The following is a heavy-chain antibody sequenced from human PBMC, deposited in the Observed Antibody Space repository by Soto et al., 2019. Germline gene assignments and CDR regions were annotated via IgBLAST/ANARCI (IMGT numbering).Heavy chain of an antibody. CDR1: GYSFTSYW. CDR2: IYPGDSDT. D-gene: IGHD2-8*01. V-gene: IGHV5-51*01. CDR3: ARHRRCCTNGVCYGWFDP. J-gene: IGHJ5*02. Sequence: GESLKISCKGSGYSFTSYWIGWVRQMPGKGLEWMGIIYPGDSDTRYSPSFQGQVTISADKSISTAYLQWSSLKASDTAMYYCARHRRCCTNGVCYGWFDPWGQGTLVTVS.